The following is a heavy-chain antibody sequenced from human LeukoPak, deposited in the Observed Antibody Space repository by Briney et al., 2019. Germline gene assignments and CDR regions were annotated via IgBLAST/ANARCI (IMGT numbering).Heavy chain of an antibody. CDR1: GFTVSSNY. CDR2: IYSGGST. J-gene: IGHJ4*02. Sequence: PGGSLRLSCAASGFTVSSNYMSWVRQAPGKGLEWVGVIYSGGSTYYADSVKGRFTISRDNSKNTLYLQMNSLRAEDTAVYYCARGGPAYYYDSSGPGYFDYWGQGTLVTISS. CDR3: ARGGPAYYYDSSGPGYFDY. D-gene: IGHD3-22*01. V-gene: IGHV3-66*02.